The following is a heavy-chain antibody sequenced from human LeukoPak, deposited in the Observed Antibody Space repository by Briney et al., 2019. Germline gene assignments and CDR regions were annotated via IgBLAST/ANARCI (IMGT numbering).Heavy chain of an antibody. CDR3: ARGIAAPGNS. CDR2: IYHTGST. D-gene: IGHD6-13*01. V-gene: IGHV4-4*02. Sequence: SETLSLTCAVSGASISSSNWWSWVRQPPGKGLEWIGQIYHTGSTNYNPSLESRVTISVDKSKNQFSLKLISVTAADSAIYYCARGIAAPGNSWGQGTLVTVSS. CDR1: GASISSSNW. J-gene: IGHJ4*02.